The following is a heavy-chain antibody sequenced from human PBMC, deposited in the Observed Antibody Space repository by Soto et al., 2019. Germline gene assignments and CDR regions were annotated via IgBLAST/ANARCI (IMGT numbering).Heavy chain of an antibody. J-gene: IGHJ5*02. Sequence: ASVKVSCKASGYTFTGYYMHWVRQAPGQGLEWMGWINPNSGGTNYAQKFQGWVTMTRDTSISTAYMELSRLRSDDTAVHYCARGRAIFGVVILIAAFDPWGQGTLVTVSS. V-gene: IGHV1-2*04. D-gene: IGHD3-3*01. CDR2: INPNSGGT. CDR3: ARGRAIFGVVILIAAFDP. CDR1: GYTFTGYY.